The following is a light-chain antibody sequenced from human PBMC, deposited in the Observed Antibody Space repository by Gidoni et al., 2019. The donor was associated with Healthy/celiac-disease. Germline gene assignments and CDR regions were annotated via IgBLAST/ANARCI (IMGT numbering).Light chain of an antibody. Sequence: DIQMTQSPSSLSASVGDRVTITCQASQDISHYLNWYQQKSGKAPKLLIYDSSNLETGAPSRFRGSGAATDFTFTISSLQPEDTATHYCQQYDNLPPFTFGPGTKVDIK. J-gene: IGKJ3*01. V-gene: IGKV1-33*01. CDR3: QQYDNLPPFT. CDR2: DSS. CDR1: QDISHY.